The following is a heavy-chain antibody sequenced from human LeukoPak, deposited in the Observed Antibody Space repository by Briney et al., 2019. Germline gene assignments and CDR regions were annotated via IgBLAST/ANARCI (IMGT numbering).Heavy chain of an antibody. D-gene: IGHD3-10*01. V-gene: IGHV1-69*13. Sequence: SVKVSCKASGGTFSSYATSWVRQAPGQGLEWMGGIIPLFGTANYAQKFLGRVIITADESTSTTHMYLSSLKSEDTAVYYCAREWAGYGSGSYYYYWGQGTLVTVSS. CDR3: AREWAGYGSGSYYYY. J-gene: IGHJ4*02. CDR1: GGTFSSYA. CDR2: IIPLFGTA.